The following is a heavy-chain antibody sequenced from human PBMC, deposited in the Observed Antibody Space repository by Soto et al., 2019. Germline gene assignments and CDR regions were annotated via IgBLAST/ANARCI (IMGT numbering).Heavy chain of an antibody. CDR1: GYTFTSYG. J-gene: IGHJ6*02. CDR2: INPKSGGT. V-gene: IGHV1-2*04. Sequence: ASVKVSCKASGYTFTSYGFSWVRQAPGQGLEWLGRINPKSGGTSTAQKFQGWVTMTRDTSINTAYMDLTRLRSDDTAVYYCARGHSTDCSNGVCSFFYNHEMDVWGQGTPITV. D-gene: IGHD2-8*01. CDR3: ARGHSTDCSNGVCSFFYNHEMDV.